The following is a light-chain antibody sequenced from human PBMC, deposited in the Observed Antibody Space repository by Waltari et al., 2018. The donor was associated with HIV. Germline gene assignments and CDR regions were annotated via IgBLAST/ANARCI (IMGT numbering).Light chain of an antibody. CDR1: QSIATY. V-gene: IGKV3-11*01. CDR2: HAS. Sequence: EIVLTQPPATLSLSPGERATLSCRASQSIATYLAWYQHKPGQPPRLLMSHASTRATGIPARFSGSGSGTDFTLTISSLEPEDFAIYYCQQRAISPGTFGHGTRLDIK. J-gene: IGKJ5*01. CDR3: QQRAISPGT.